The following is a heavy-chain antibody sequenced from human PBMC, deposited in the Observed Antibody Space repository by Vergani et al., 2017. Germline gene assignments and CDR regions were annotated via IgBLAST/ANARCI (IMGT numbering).Heavy chain of an antibody. Sequence: QVQLVESGGGVVQPGGSLRLSCAASGFTFSSYGMHWVRQAPGKGLEWVAFIRYDRSNKYYTDSVKGRFTISRDNSKNTLYRQMNSLRAEDTAVYYCAKDPDYGSVSYRPYDYWGQGTLVTVSS. J-gene: IGHJ4*02. CDR3: AKDPDYGSVSYRPYDY. D-gene: IGHD3-10*01. CDR2: IRYDRSNK. V-gene: IGHV3-30*02. CDR1: GFTFSSYG.